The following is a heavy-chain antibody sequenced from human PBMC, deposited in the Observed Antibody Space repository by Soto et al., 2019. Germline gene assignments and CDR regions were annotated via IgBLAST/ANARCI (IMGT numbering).Heavy chain of an antibody. V-gene: IGHV3-15*01. J-gene: IGHJ5*02. CDR2: IKSKTDGGTT. D-gene: IGHD2-2*01. Sequence: LRLSCAASGFTFSNAWMSWVRQAPGKGLEWVGRIKSKTDGGTTDYAAPVKGRFTISRDDSKNTLYLQMNSLKTEDTAVYYCTTDIGTDIVVVPAAPKHWFDPWGQGTLVTVSS. CDR1: GFTFSNAW. CDR3: TTDIGTDIVVVPAAPKHWFDP.